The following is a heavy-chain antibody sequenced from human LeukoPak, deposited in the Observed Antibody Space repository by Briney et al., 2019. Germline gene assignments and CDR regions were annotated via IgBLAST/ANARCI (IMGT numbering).Heavy chain of an antibody. CDR2: ISWNSGSI. Sequence: GGSLRLSCAASGFTFDDYAMHWVRQAPGKGLEWVSGISWNSGSIGYADSVKGRFTISRDNAKNSLYLQMNSLRAEDMALYYCAKGDGYSSSSGFDYWGQGTLVTVSS. CDR1: GFTFDDYA. V-gene: IGHV3-9*03. J-gene: IGHJ4*02. CDR3: AKGDGYSSSSGFDY. D-gene: IGHD6-6*01.